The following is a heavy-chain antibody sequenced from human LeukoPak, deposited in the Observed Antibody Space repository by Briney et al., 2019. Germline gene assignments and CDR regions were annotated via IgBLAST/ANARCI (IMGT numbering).Heavy chain of an antibody. V-gene: IGHV4-4*07. D-gene: IGHD3/OR15-3a*01. J-gene: IGHJ5*02. CDR3: ARGTRSRSYNWFDP. CDR2: IYTSGST. Sequence: PSETLSLTCTVSGGSISSYYWSWIRQPAGKGLEWIGRIYTSGSTNYNPSLKSRVTMSVDTSKNQFSLKLSSVTAADTAVYFCARGTRSRSYNWFDPWGQGTLVTVSS. CDR1: GGSISSYY.